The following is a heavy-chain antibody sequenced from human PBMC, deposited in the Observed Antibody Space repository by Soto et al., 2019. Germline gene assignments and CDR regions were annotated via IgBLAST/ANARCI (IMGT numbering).Heavy chain of an antibody. D-gene: IGHD3-16*01. Sequence: EVQLLQSGGGLVQPGESLRLSCVASGFTFSSYAMSWVRQPPGKGLEWVSAISGSGAATYHADSVKGRFTISRDNSRNTLFLQMDSLRVEDTAIYYCAKGRTGDFDYWGQGTLVTVSS. CDR2: ISGSGAAT. J-gene: IGHJ4*02. V-gene: IGHV3-23*01. CDR3: AKGRTGDFDY. CDR1: GFTFSSYA.